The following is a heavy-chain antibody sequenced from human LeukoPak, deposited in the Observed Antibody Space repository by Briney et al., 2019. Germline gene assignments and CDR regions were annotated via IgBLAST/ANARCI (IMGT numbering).Heavy chain of an antibody. D-gene: IGHD6-13*01. CDR3: ARHFGIAAAGTILKFDY. Sequence: SQTLSLTCTVSGGSISSSSYYWGWIRQPPGKGLEWIGSIYYSGSTYYNPSLKSRVTISVDTSKNQFSLKLSSVTAADTAVYYCARHFGIAAAGTILKFDYWGQGTLVTVSS. CDR2: IYYSGST. V-gene: IGHV4-39*01. J-gene: IGHJ4*02. CDR1: GGSISSSSYY.